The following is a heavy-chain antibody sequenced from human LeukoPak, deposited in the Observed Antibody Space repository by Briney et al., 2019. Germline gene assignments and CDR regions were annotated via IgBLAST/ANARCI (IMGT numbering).Heavy chain of an antibody. D-gene: IGHD6-25*01. J-gene: IGHJ4*02. CDR1: GGSFSGYY. CDR2: INYGGST. CDR3: ARARETEAIDS. V-gene: IGHV4-34*01. Sequence: PGGSLRLSCAVYGGSFSGYYWTWVRQSPGKGLEWIGEINYGGSTNYNPSLKSRFTVLVDTSKNQFSLKMRSVTAADTGVYYCARARETEAIDSWGQGTLVTVSS.